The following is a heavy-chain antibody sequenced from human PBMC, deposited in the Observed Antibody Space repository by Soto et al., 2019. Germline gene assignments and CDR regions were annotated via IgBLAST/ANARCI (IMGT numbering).Heavy chain of an antibody. Sequence: TGGSLRLSCAASGFTFSSYWMSWVRQAPGKGLEWVANIKQVGSVKYYVDSVKGRFTISRDNAKNSLYLQLNSLRAEDTAVYYCARDKRRSITIFGVVTSYDAFDIWGQGTMVTVSS. V-gene: IGHV3-7*01. D-gene: IGHD3-3*01. CDR1: GFTFSSYW. J-gene: IGHJ3*02. CDR2: IKQVGSVK. CDR3: ARDKRRSITIFGVVTSYDAFDI.